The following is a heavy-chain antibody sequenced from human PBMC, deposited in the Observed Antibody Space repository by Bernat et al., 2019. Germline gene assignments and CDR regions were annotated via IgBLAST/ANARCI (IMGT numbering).Heavy chain of an antibody. Sequence: HVQLVQSGAEVKKPGASVKVSCKASGFTFTSYAMHWVRQAPGQRLEWMVWINAGNGNTKYSQKFQGRVSITSDTSASTAYMELSSVRSEDTAVYYCARDGYNFWGGYPLDYWGQGTLVTVSS. D-gene: IGHD3-3*01. CDR2: INAGNGNT. CDR3: ARDGYNFWGGYPLDY. V-gene: IGHV1-3*01. J-gene: IGHJ4*02. CDR1: GFTFTSYA.